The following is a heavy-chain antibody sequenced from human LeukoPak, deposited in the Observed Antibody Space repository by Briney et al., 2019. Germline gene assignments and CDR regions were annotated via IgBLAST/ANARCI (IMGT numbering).Heavy chain of an antibody. J-gene: IGHJ6*02. D-gene: IGHD3-10*01. CDR3: ARDFETGGYYYYGMDV. Sequence: GGSLRLSCVASGLTVRRNYMSWVRQAPGKGLEWVSVIYSGGRTYYADAVKGRFTMSRDNSKNTVYLQMNSLTAEDTAVYYCARDFETGGYYYYGMDVWGQGTTVTVSS. CDR2: IYSGGRT. CDR1: GLTVRRNY. V-gene: IGHV3-53*01.